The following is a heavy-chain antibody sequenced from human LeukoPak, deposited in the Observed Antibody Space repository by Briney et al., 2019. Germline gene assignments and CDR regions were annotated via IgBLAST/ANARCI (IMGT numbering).Heavy chain of an antibody. CDR2: IYYSGST. CDR3: ARLKLRGFSQLLYGSAYDVGLGDPYGDY. Sequence: SETLSLTCTVSGGSISSSSYYWGWIRQPPGKGLEWIGSIYYSGSTYYNPSLKSRVTISVDTSKNQFSLKLSSVTAADTAVYYCARLKLRGFSQLLYGSAYDVGLGDPYGDYWGQGTLVTVSS. D-gene: IGHD3-16*01. CDR1: GGSISSSSYY. V-gene: IGHV4-39*01. J-gene: IGHJ4*02.